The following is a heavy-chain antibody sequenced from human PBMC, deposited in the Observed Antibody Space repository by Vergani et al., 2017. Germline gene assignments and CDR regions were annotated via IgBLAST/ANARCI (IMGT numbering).Heavy chain of an antibody. Sequence: QVQLVQSGAEVKKPGASVSVSCKASGYTFTGYYMHWVRQAPGQGLEWMGIINPSGGSTSYAQKFQGRVTMTRDTSISTAYMELSRLRSDDTAVYYCARGWGPPPAAIRGWFDPWGQGTLVTVSS. CDR2: INPSGGST. J-gene: IGHJ5*02. V-gene: IGHV1-46*01. CDR3: ARGWGPPPAAIRGWFDP. CDR1: GYTFTGYY. D-gene: IGHD2-2*02.